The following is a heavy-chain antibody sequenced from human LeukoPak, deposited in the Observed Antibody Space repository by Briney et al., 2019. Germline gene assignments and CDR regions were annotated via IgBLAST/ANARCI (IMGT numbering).Heavy chain of an antibody. CDR3: ARGEFCSSTSCSRDGFDY. CDR2: INHSGST. Sequence: PSETLSLTCAVYGGSFSGYYWSWICQPLGKGLEWIGEINHSGSTNYNPSLKSRVTISVDTSKNQFSLKLSSVTAADTAVYYCARGEFCSSTSCSRDGFDYWGQGTLVTVSS. CDR1: GGSFSGYY. V-gene: IGHV4-34*01. D-gene: IGHD2-2*01. J-gene: IGHJ4*02.